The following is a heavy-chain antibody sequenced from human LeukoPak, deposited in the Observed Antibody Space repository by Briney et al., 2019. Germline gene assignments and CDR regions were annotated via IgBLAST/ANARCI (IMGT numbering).Heavy chain of an antibody. CDR2: ISWNSGSI. V-gene: IGHV3-9*01. Sequence: GGSLRLSCAASGFTFDDYAMHWVRHAPGKGLEWVSGISWNSGSIAYADSVKGRFTISRDNAKNSLYLQMNSLRGEETALYYCAKAGNVAALLDYWGQGTLVTVSS. J-gene: IGHJ4*02. CDR3: AKAGNVAALLDY. D-gene: IGHD6-6*01. CDR1: GFTFDDYA.